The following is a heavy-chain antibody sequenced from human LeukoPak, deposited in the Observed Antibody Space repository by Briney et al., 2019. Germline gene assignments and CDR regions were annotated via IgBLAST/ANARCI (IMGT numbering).Heavy chain of an antibody. CDR1: GGSVSSGSYY. J-gene: IGHJ4*02. V-gene: IGHV4-61*01. CDR3: SSLQAEDGIRDFDWLHQYYFDY. D-gene: IGHD3-9*01. Sequence: SETLSLTCTVAGGSVSSGSYYWSWIRQPPGKRLEWIGYIYYSGRTKYKPSLKSRVTISVDTSKNQFSLKLSSVTAADTAVYYCSSLQAEDGIRDFDWLHQYYFDYWGQGTLVTVSS. CDR2: IYYSGRT.